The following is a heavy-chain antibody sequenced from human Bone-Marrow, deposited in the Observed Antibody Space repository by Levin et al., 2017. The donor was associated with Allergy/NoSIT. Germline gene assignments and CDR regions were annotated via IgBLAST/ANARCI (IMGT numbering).Heavy chain of an antibody. CDR3: TSPGIVGASEWLDELGFHYSGMDV. D-gene: IGHD1-26*01. J-gene: IGHJ6*02. Sequence: GESLKISCAASGFGFSGSTIHWVRQASGKGLEWIGRIRSKTNKYATSYTASVKGRFIISRVDSKNTAYLQMNSLKIEDTAVYYCTSPGIVGASEWLDELGFHYSGMDVWGQGTTVTVSS. V-gene: IGHV3-73*01. CDR1: GFGFSGST. CDR2: IRSKTNKYAT.